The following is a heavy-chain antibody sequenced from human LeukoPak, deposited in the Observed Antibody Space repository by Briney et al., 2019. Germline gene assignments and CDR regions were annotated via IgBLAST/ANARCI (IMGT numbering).Heavy chain of an antibody. CDR2: IYHSGST. D-gene: IGHD1-26*01. V-gene: IGHV4-38-2*02. CDR3: AREFDY. J-gene: IGHJ4*02. Sequence: SETVSLTCTVSGYSISSGYFWGWIRQPPGKGLEWIGNIYHSGSTYHNPSLKSQLTISVDRSKNQFSLKLSSLTAADTAVYYCAREFDYWGQGILVTVSS. CDR1: GYSISSGYF.